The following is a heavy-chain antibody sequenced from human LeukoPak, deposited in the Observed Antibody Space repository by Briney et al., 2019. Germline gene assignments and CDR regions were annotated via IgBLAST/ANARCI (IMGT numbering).Heavy chain of an antibody. D-gene: IGHD2-15*01. J-gene: IGHJ4*02. CDR1: RYTFTGYY. CDR3: ARDGEYCSGDSCHTTFDY. CDR2: INPNSGGT. Sequence: ASVKVSCKASRYTFTGYYMHWVRQAHGQGLEWMGRINPNSGGTNYAQKFQGRVTMTRDTSISTAYMELSRLRSDDTAVYYCARDGEYCSGDSCHTTFDYWGQGTLVTVSS. V-gene: IGHV1-2*06.